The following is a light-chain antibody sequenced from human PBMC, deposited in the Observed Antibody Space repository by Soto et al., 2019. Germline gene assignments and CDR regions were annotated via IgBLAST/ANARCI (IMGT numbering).Light chain of an antibody. J-gene: IGKJ1*01. CDR2: DAS. CDR1: QNIYTY. Sequence: DIQMTQSPSTLSASVGDRVTITCRASQNIYTYLAWYQQRSGKAPELLISDASSLESGVPSRFSGGGSGTEFTLTIASLQPDDFATYYCQQFSDNSGTFGQGTKVDIK. V-gene: IGKV1-5*01. CDR3: QQFSDNSGT.